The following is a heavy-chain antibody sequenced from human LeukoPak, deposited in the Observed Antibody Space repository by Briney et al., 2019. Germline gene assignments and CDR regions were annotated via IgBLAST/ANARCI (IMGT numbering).Heavy chain of an antibody. J-gene: IGHJ4*02. CDR2: IKRKGDGETA. CDR3: TADPGDYEIF. Sequence: PGGSLRHSCPASGFAFTTARMSWVRQAPGKGLEGVGRIKRKGDGETADYGAPVKGRFTIPRDDSKSTLYLQMNSLKIEDTAVYYCTADPGDYEIFWGQGTLVTVSS. CDR1: GFAFTTAR. V-gene: IGHV3-15*01. D-gene: IGHD4-17*01.